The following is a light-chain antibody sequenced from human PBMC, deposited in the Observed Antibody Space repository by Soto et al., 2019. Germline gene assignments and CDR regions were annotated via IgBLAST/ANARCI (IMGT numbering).Light chain of an antibody. CDR3: AAWDDSLNGWV. J-gene: IGLJ3*02. V-gene: IGLV1-44*01. CDR1: SSNIGSNT. Sequence: QSLLTQPPSVSGTPGQRVTISCSGSSSNIGSNTVNWYQQLPGTAPKLLIYSNNQRPSGVPDRFSGSKSGTSASLAISGLQSEDEADYYCAAWDDSLNGWVFGGGTKLTVL. CDR2: SNN.